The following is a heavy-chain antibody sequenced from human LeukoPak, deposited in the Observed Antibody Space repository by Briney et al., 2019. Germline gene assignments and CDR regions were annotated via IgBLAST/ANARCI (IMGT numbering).Heavy chain of an antibody. CDR3: ARVRPSGYFDY. CDR2: ISYDGSNK. CDR1: GFTFSSYA. D-gene: IGHD7-27*01. Sequence: PGRSLRLSCAASGFTFSSYAMHWVRQALGKGLEWVAVISYDGSNKYYADSVKGRFTISRDNSKNTLYLQMNSLRAEDTAVYYCARVRPSGYFDYWGQGTLVTVSS. J-gene: IGHJ4*02. V-gene: IGHV3-30*14.